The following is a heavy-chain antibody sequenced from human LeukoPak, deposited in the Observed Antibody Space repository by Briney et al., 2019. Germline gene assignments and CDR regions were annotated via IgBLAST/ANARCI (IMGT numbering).Heavy chain of an antibody. CDR1: GYSISSGYY. CDR2: IYHSGST. Sequence: PSETLSLTCAVSGYSISSGYYWGWIRQPPGKGLERIGSIYHSGSTYYNPSLKSRVTISVDTSKNQFSLKLSSVTAADTAVYYCARIMVSFDYWGQGTLVTVSS. D-gene: IGHD2-8*01. V-gene: IGHV4-38-2*01. J-gene: IGHJ4*02. CDR3: ARIMVSFDY.